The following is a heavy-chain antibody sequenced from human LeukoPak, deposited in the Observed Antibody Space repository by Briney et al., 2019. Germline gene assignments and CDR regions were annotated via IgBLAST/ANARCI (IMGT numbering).Heavy chain of an antibody. Sequence: SETLSLTCTVSGGSISSGDYYWSWIRQPPGKGLEWIGYIYYSGSTYYNPSLKSRVTISVDTSKNQFSLKLSSVTAADTAVYYCARGGFWSGYRYFDYWGQGTLVTVSS. CDR1: GGSISSGDYY. CDR2: IYYSGST. V-gene: IGHV4-30-4*08. D-gene: IGHD3-3*01. J-gene: IGHJ4*02. CDR3: ARGGFWSGYRYFDY.